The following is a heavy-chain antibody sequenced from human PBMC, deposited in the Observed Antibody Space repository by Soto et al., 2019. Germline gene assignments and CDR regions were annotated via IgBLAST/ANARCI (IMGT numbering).Heavy chain of an antibody. D-gene: IGHD3-22*01. V-gene: IGHV3-30*18. CDR2: ISYDGSNK. J-gene: IGHJ4*02. CDR1: GFTFSSYG. Sequence: QVQLVESGGGVVQPGRSLRLSCAASGFTFSSYGMHWVRQAPGKGLEWVAVISYDGSNKYYADSVKGRFTISRDNSKNTLHLQMNSLRAEDTAVYYCSKGVGYYYGSSGDYWGQGTLVTVSS. CDR3: SKGVGYYYGSSGDY.